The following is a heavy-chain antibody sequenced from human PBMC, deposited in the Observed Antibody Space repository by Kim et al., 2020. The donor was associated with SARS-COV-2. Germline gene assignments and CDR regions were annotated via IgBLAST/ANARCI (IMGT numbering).Heavy chain of an antibody. Sequence: ASVKVSCKASGYTFTSYAMHWVRQAPGQRLEWMGWINAGNGNTKYSQKFQGRVTITRDTSASTAYMELSSLRSEDTAVYYCARSHSSGWDQIQDYWGQGTLVTVSS. CDR3: ARSHSSGWDQIQDY. D-gene: IGHD6-19*01. CDR2: INAGNGNT. CDR1: GYTFTSYA. J-gene: IGHJ4*02. V-gene: IGHV1-3*01.